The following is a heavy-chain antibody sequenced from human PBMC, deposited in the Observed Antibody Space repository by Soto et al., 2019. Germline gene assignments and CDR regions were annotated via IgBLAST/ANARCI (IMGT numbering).Heavy chain of an antibody. CDR3: ARGHYYGSGSYPHFDY. Sequence: GGSLRLSCAASGFTFSSYDMHWVRQATGKGLEWVSAIGTAGDTYYPGSVKGRFTISRENAKNSLYLQMNSLRAGDTAVYYCARGHYYGSGSYPHFDYWGQGTLVTVSS. CDR1: GFTFSSYD. V-gene: IGHV3-13*01. CDR2: IGTAGDT. D-gene: IGHD3-10*01. J-gene: IGHJ4*02.